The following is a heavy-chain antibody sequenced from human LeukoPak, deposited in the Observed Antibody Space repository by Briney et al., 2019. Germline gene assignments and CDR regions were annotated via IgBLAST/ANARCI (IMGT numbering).Heavy chain of an antibody. CDR3: AREPDSSSVDY. CDR1: GGSISSGGYY. V-gene: IGHV4-30-2*01. Sequence: PSETLSLTCTVSGGSISSGGYYWSWIRQPPGKGLEWIGYIYHSGSTYYNPSLKSRVTISVDRSKNQFSLKLSSVTAADTAVYYCAREPDSSSVDYWGQGTLVTVSS. CDR2: IYHSGST. J-gene: IGHJ4*02. D-gene: IGHD3-22*01.